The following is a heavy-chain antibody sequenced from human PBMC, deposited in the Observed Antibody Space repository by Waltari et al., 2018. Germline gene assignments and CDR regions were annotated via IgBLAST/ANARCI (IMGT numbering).Heavy chain of an antibody. J-gene: IGHJ4*02. CDR1: GGSFSGYY. CDR2: INHRGST. Sequence: QVQLQQWGAGLLKPSETLSLTCAVYGGSFSGYYWSWIRQPPGKGLEWIGEINHRGSTNNNPSLKSRVTISVDTSKNQFSLKLSSVTAADTAVYYCARGLGSTHDFDYWGQGTLVTVSS. CDR3: ARGLGSTHDFDY. V-gene: IGHV4-34*01. D-gene: IGHD3-10*01.